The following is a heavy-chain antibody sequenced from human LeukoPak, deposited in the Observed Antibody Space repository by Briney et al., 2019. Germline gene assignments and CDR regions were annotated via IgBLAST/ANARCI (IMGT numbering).Heavy chain of an antibody. V-gene: IGHV3-74*01. Sequence: GGSLRLSCAASGFTFSSHWMYWVRQVPGKGLVWVSRINSAGSSTSNAYSVEGRFTTSRDNAKNTLYLQMSSLRAEDTAVYYCARDGYTYYMDVWGKGTTVTVSS. CDR2: INSAGSST. CDR1: GFTFSSHW. J-gene: IGHJ6*03. D-gene: IGHD5-18*01. CDR3: ARDGYTYYMDV.